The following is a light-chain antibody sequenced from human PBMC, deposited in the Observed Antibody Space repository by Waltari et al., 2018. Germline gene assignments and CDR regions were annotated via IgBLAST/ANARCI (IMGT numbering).Light chain of an antibody. V-gene: IGLV1-47*01. CDR1: SPNIGSDY. CDR2: KNN. Sequence: QSVLTQPPSASGTPGQRVTISCSGSSPNIGSDYVYWFQQPPGTAPKRLSYKNNQGPSGVPDRFSGSKSGTSASLAISGLRSEDEADYYCASWDDSLSGWVFGGGTKLTLL. J-gene: IGLJ3*02. CDR3: ASWDDSLSGWV.